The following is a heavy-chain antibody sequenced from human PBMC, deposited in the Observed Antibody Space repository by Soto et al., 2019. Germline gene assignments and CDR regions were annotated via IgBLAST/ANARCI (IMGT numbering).Heavy chain of an antibody. V-gene: IGHV1-3*01. CDR2: IDPGSGNT. CDR1: RVGYRNES. J-gene: IGHJ5*01. Sequence: SAKVSSEASRVGYRNESITCARHAPGQRLEWMGRIDPGSGNTKYSQKFQGRVTITRDTSASTAYMELTSLRSEDTTVYYCARGGSGATSWFDSWGQGTLVTVSS. CDR3: ARGGSGATSWFDS. D-gene: IGHD3-10*01.